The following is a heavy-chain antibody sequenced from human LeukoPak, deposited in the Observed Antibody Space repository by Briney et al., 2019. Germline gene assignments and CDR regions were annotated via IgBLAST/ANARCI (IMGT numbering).Heavy chain of an antibody. CDR3: ARLRAPLRYFDWSMGRGYYMDV. J-gene: IGHJ6*03. CDR2: INPSADRT. Sequence: ASVKVSCKASGYTFTGYYLHWVRQAPGQGLEWMGVINPSADRTTYAQKFQGRVTMTRDMSTSTVYMELRSLRSDDTAVYYCARLRAPLRYFDWSMGRGYYMDVWGKGTTVTVSS. V-gene: IGHV1-46*01. CDR1: GYTFTGYY. D-gene: IGHD3-9*01.